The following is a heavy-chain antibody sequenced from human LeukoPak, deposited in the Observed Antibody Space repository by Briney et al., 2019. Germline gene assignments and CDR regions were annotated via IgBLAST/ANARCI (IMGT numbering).Heavy chain of an antibody. D-gene: IGHD3-9*01. V-gene: IGHV1-18*01. Sequence: ASVKVSCKASGYTFTSYGISWVRQAPGQGLEWMGWISAYNGNTNYAQKLHGRVTMTTDTSTSTAYMELRSLRSDDTAVYYCARGQTNYFDWLSSYFDYWGQGTLVTVSS. J-gene: IGHJ4*02. CDR3: ARGQTNYFDWLSSYFDY. CDR2: ISAYNGNT. CDR1: GYTFTSYG.